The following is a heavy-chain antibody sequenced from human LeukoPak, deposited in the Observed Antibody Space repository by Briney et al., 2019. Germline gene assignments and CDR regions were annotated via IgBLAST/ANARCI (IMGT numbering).Heavy chain of an antibody. J-gene: IGHJ5*02. Sequence: GGSLRLSCAASGFTFSSYAMSWVRQAPGKGLEWVSAISGSGGSTYYADSVKGRFTISRDNSKNTLYLQMNSLRAEDTAVYYCAKVRLLDSSSWLFDPWGQGTLVTVSS. CDR1: GFTFSSYA. CDR3: AKVRLLDSSSWLFDP. V-gene: IGHV3-23*01. CDR2: ISGSGGST. D-gene: IGHD6-13*01.